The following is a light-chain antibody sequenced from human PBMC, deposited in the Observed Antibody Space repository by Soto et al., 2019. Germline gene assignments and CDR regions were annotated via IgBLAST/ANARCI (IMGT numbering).Light chain of an antibody. J-gene: IGKJ2*01. V-gene: IGKV3-15*01. Sequence: EIVMTQSPATLSVSPWERATLSCMAGQSVSSNLAWYQQKPGQAPRLLIYVASTRATGIPARLSGSGSGTEFTLTISSLQSEDFAVYYCQQYNNWPPFMYTFGQGTKVDIK. CDR3: QQYNNWPPFMYT. CDR1: QSVSSN. CDR2: VAS.